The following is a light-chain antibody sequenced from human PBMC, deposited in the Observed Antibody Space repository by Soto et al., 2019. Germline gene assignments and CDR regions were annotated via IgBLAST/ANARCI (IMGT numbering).Light chain of an antibody. CDR3: QQRSNWPRT. CDR1: RSVNSY. CDR2: DAS. V-gene: IGKV3-11*01. Sequence: EIVLTQSPATLSLSPGERATLSCRASRSVNSYLAWYQQKPGQAPRLLIYDASNRATGIPARFSGSGSGTDFNLTISSLEPEDFALYYCQQRSNWPRTFGQGTKVDIK. J-gene: IGKJ1*01.